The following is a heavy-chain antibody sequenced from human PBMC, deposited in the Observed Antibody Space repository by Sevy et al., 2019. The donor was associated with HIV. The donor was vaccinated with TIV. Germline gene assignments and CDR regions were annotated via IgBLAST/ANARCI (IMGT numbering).Heavy chain of an antibody. CDR3: VRAVAADGSF. CDR1: GFTFSNYA. D-gene: IGHD6-13*01. J-gene: IGHJ4*02. V-gene: IGHV3-23*01. Sequence: GGSLRLSCAASGFTFSNYAMGWVRQAPGKGPEWVSTISTSSSSTYYADSVKGRFTISRDNSKNTLSLQMNSLRADDTAVYHCVRAVAADGSFWGQGTLVTVSS. CDR2: ISTSSSST.